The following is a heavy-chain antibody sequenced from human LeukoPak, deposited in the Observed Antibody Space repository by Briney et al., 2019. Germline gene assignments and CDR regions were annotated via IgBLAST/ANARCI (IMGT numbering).Heavy chain of an antibody. CDR1: GFAFSSYA. Sequence: GGSLRLSCAASGFAFSSYAMSWVRQAPGKGLEWVSAISGSGGGTYYADSVKGRFTISRDNSKNTLYLQMNSLRAEDTAVYYCAKAEVTAGSSQYFQHWGQGTLVTVSS. CDR2: ISGSGGGT. V-gene: IGHV3-23*01. D-gene: IGHD4-11*01. CDR3: AKAEVTAGSSQYFQH. J-gene: IGHJ1*01.